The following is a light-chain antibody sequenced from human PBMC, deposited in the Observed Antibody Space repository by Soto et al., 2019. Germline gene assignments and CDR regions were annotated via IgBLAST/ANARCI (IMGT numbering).Light chain of an antibody. J-gene: IGKJ1*01. CDR3: QQFKSSTWT. Sequence: DIQMTQSPSTLSASVGDRVSITCRASQSIERYLAWYQQKPGKAPNLLIYAASSLERGVPSRFSGRGSGTEFTLTISSLQPDDFATYYCQQFKSSTWTFGQGTKVE. CDR2: AAS. CDR1: QSIERY. V-gene: IGKV1-5*01.